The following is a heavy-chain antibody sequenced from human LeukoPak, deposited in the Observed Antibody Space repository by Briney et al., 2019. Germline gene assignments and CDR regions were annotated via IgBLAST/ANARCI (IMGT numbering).Heavy chain of an antibody. CDR3: ATLWFGELFPDY. J-gene: IGHJ4*02. Sequence: PSETLSLTCTVSGGSISSSSYYWGWIRQPPGKGLEWIGSIYYSGSTYYSPSLKSRVTISVDTSKNQFSLKLSSVTAADTAVYYCATLWFGELFPDYWGQGTLVTVSS. D-gene: IGHD3-10*01. V-gene: IGHV4-39*01. CDR2: IYYSGST. CDR1: GGSISSSSYY.